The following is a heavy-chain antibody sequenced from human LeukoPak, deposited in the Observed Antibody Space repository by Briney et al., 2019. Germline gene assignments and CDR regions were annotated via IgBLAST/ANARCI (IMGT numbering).Heavy chain of an antibody. CDR1: GFTFSSYS. J-gene: IGHJ4*02. CDR2: ISSSGSNI. D-gene: IGHD7-27*01. Sequence: PGGSLRLSCAASGFTFSSYSVNWVRQAPGKGLEWVSSISSSGSNIHYADSVKGRFTISRDNAKNSLYLQMNSLRAEDTAVYYCATLPGGWGSSLWGQGTLVTVSS. V-gene: IGHV3-21*01. CDR3: ATLPGGWGSSL.